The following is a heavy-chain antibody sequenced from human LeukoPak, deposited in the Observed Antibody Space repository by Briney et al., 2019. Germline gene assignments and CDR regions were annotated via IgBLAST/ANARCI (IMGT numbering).Heavy chain of an antibody. Sequence: PSGTLSLTCAVSGGSISSSNWWSWVRQPPGKGLEWIGDIYHSGSTNYNPSLKSRVTISVDKSKNQFSLKLSSVTAADTAVYYCARNTLLTGYSMYYFDYWGQGTLVTVSS. CDR2: IYHSGST. D-gene: IGHD3-9*01. CDR1: GGSISSSNW. J-gene: IGHJ4*02. CDR3: ARNTLLTGYSMYYFDY. V-gene: IGHV4-4*02.